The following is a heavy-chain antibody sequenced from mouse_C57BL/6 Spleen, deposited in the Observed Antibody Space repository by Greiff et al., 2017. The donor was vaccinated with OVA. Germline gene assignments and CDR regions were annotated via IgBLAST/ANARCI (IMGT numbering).Heavy chain of an antibody. CDR1: GYTFTSYW. CDR3: TRGDYGSSYGYFDV. CDR2: IYPGNSDT. V-gene: IGHV1-5*01. D-gene: IGHD1-1*01. J-gene: IGHJ1*03. Sequence: VQLQQSGTVLARPGASVKMSCKTSGYTFTSYWMHWVKQRPGQGLEWIGAIYPGNSDTSYNQKFKGKAKLTAVTSASTAYMELSCLTNDDSAVYYCTRGDYGSSYGYFDVWGTGTTVTVAS.